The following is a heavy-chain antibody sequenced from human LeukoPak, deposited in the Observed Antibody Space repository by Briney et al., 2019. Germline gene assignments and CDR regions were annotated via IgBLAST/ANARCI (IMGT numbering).Heavy chain of an antibody. V-gene: IGHV4-39*02. J-gene: IGHJ6*02. Sequence: PSETLSLTCTVSGGSISSSAYYWGWVRQPPGKGLEWIGGFSYSGSTYYNPSLRSRVSISIDTSKNQFSLRLSSVTAADTAVYYCAREDYYGSGSYIYGVAVWGHGTTVTVSS. D-gene: IGHD3-10*01. CDR2: FSYSGST. CDR1: GGSISSSAYY. CDR3: AREDYYGSGSYIYGVAV.